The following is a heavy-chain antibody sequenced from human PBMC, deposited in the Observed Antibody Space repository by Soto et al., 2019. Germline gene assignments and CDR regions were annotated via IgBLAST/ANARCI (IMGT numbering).Heavy chain of an antibody. V-gene: IGHV6-1*01. Sequence: SQTLSLTCAISGDSVSPNIAAWNWIRQSPSRGLEWLGRTYYRSKWYNDYAVSVKSRITINPDTSKNQFSLQLNSVTPEDTAVYYCARDRSYDILTGYWAFDIWGQGTMVTVSS. CDR2: TYYRSKWYN. D-gene: IGHD3-9*01. CDR3: ARDRSYDILTGYWAFDI. CDR1: GDSVSPNIAA. J-gene: IGHJ3*02.